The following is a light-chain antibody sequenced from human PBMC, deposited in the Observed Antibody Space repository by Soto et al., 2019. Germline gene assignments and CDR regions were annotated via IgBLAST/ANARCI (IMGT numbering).Light chain of an antibody. V-gene: IGKV3D-15*01. CDR1: QSVNTN. CDR3: QQYNNWPRT. CDR2: GAS. Sequence: EIALTQSPATLSVSPGARATLSCRASQSVNTNVAWYQQEPGQAPRLLIYGASTRATGIPARFSGSVSGTEFALTISSLQSEDFAVYYCQQYNNWPRTFGQGTKVDIK. J-gene: IGKJ1*01.